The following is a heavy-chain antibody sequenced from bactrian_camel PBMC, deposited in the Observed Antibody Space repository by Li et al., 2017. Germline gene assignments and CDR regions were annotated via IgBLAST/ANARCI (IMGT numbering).Heavy chain of an antibody. CDR2: IQGDDTSSA. Sequence: HVQLVESGGGSVQPGGSLTLSCVVTGSTRSTAIMAWFRQAPGKEREPVAAIQGDDTSSATYVSSVKGRFIISQDDNKNSVSLQMNNLKPEDTAIYYCAAANVPVVAIATTTRVLREMDFPDWGRGTQVTVS. V-gene: IGHV3S53*01. J-gene: IGHJ4*01. D-gene: IGHD2*01. CDR3: AAANVPVVAIATTTRVLREMDFPD. CDR1: GSTRSTAI.